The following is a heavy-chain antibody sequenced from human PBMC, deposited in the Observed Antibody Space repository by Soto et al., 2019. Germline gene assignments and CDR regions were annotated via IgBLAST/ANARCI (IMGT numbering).Heavy chain of an antibody. V-gene: IGHV3-7*01. CDR3: ATDFNV. CDR1: GFSFSAYW. J-gene: IGHJ2*01. Sequence: EVQLVESGGGLVQPGGSLRLSCEASGFSFSAYWMSWVRQAPGEGLEWVANIKQAGSEQYYVDSVKGRFTISKNNAKNSLYLQMNSLRAEDTAVFDCATDFNVWGRGTLVTVSS. CDR2: IKQAGSEQ.